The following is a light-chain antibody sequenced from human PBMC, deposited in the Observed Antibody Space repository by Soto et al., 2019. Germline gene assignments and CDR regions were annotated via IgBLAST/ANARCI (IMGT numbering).Light chain of an antibody. V-gene: IGKV3-20*01. CDR1: QSVSNIY. CDR2: GAS. Sequence: EIVLTQSPGTLSLSPGERATLSCRASQSVSNIYFAWYQQKPGQAPRLLIYGASSRATGIPDRFSGSGSGTDFTLTIRRLEPEDFAVYYCQQYGSTPLTFGGGTKVES. CDR3: QQYGSTPLT. J-gene: IGKJ4*01.